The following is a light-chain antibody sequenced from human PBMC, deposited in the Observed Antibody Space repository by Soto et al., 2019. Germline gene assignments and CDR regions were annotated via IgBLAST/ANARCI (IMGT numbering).Light chain of an antibody. CDR3: QQYGSSGT. CDR1: QSVSSSY. Sequence: IVLTQSPGTLSLSPWERATLSCRASQSVSSSYLAWYQQKPGQAPRLLIYGASSRATGIPDRFIGSGSGTDFTLTISRLEPEDFAVYYCQQYGSSGTFGQGTKVDIK. CDR2: GAS. J-gene: IGKJ1*01. V-gene: IGKV3-20*01.